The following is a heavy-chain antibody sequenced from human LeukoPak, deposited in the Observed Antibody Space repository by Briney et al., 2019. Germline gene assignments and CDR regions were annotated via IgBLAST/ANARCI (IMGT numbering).Heavy chain of an antibody. CDR1: GFTFDDYA. J-gene: IGHJ1*01. CDR3: VKEGYNAEYFHH. Sequence: GRSLKLSCAASGFTFDDYAMQWVRQAPGKGLEWVSSISWNSGSIGYADSVKGRFTVSRDNAKNSLFLQMNSLRAEDMAFYYCVKEGYNAEYFHHWGQGTLVTVSS. V-gene: IGHV3-9*03. D-gene: IGHD1-14*01. CDR2: ISWNSGSI.